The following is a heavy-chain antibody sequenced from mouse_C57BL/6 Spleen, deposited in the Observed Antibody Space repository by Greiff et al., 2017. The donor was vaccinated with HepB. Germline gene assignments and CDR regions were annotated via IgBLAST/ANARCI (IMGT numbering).Heavy chain of an antibody. CDR1: GYTFTSYW. CDR2: TNPTNGRT. D-gene: IGHD1-1*01. Sequence: QVQLKQSGAELVKAGASVKMSYKASGYTFTSYWMHWVKQRLGQGLEWFAETNPTNGRTYYNEKFKSKATLTVDKSSSTAYMLLSGPTFEDSAVYYCARIKKIVATYFDYWGQGTTLVVSS. V-gene: IGHV1S81*02. J-gene: IGHJ2*01. CDR3: ARIKKIVATYFDY.